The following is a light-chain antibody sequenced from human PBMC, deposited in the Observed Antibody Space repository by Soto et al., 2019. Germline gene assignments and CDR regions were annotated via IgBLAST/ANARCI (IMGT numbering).Light chain of an antibody. Sequence: EIVLTQSPGSLSLSPGERSTLSCMAIQSVSNNYLAWYQQKPGQAPRLLIHGASNRATGIPDRFSGSGSGTVFTLTISRLEPEDFAVYYCQQYGSSGTFGQGTKVDIK. J-gene: IGKJ1*01. CDR3: QQYGSSGT. CDR2: GAS. CDR1: QSVSNNY. V-gene: IGKV3-20*01.